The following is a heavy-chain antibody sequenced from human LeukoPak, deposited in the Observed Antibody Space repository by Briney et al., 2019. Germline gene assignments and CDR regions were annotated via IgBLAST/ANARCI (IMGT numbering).Heavy chain of an antibody. CDR2: ISGSGGST. J-gene: IGHJ4*02. V-gene: IGHV3-23*01. Sequence: PGGSLRLSCAASGFTFSSYAMSWVRQAPGKGLEWVSAISGSGGSTYYAGSVKGRFTISRDNSENTLHLQVNSLRAEDTAVYYCAKDYGSGSPSRFDYWGQGTLVTVSS. D-gene: IGHD3-10*01. CDR3: AKDYGSGSPSRFDY. CDR1: GFTFSSYA.